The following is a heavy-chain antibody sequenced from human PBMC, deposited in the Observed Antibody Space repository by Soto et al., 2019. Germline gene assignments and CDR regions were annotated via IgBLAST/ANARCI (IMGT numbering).Heavy chain of an antibody. J-gene: IGHJ6*02. CDR2: INSDGSST. CDR3: AKGGSGIMDV. D-gene: IGHD3-10*01. Sequence: EVQLVESGGGLVQPGGSLRLSCAASGFTFSSYWMHWVRQAPGKGLVWVSRINSDGSSTSYADSVKGRFTISRDNAKNTLYLQMNSRRAEDTAVYYWAKGGSGIMDVWGQGTTVTVSS. CDR1: GFTFSSYW. V-gene: IGHV3-74*01.